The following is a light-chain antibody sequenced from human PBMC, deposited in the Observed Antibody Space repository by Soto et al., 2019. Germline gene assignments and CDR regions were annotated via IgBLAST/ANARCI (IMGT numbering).Light chain of an antibody. Sequence: EIVMTQSPATLSVSPGERATLSCRASQSVRSKLAWYQQKPGQAPRLLIYDASTRATGIPARFSGSGSGTDFTLTISRLEPEDFAVYYCQQYGSSPITFGQGTRLEIK. CDR1: QSVRSK. CDR2: DAS. J-gene: IGKJ5*01. V-gene: IGKV3-15*01. CDR3: QQYGSSPIT.